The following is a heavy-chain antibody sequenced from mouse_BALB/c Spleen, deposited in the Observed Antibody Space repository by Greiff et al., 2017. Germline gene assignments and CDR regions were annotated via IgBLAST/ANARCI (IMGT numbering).Heavy chain of an antibody. D-gene: IGHD1-1*01. J-gene: IGHJ3*01. V-gene: IGHV3-6*02. CDR3: ANYYGSSYAWFAY. CDR1: GYSITSGYY. Sequence: EVKVEESGPGLVKPSQSLSLTCSVTGYSITSGYYWNWIRQFPGNKLEWMGYISYDGSNNYNPSLKNRISITCDTSKNQFFLKLNSVTTEDTATYYCANYYGSSYAWFAYWGQGTLVTVSA. CDR2: ISYDGSN.